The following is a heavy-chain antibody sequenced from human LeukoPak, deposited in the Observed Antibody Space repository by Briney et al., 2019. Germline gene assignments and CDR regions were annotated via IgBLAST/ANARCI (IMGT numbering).Heavy chain of an antibody. Sequence: GGSLRLSCAASGFTVSDNYMNWVRQAPGKGLEWVSVIYSGGSTYYADSVKGRFTISRDNSKNTLYLQMNSLRAEDTAVYYCARDRVPGLDAFDIWGQGTMVTVSS. CDR2: IYSGGST. CDR1: GFTVSDNY. J-gene: IGHJ3*02. V-gene: IGHV3-66*01. D-gene: IGHD2-2*01. CDR3: ARDRVPGLDAFDI.